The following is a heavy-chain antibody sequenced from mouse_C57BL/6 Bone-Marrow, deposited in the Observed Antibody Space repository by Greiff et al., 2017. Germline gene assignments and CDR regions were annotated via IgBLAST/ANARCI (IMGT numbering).Heavy chain of an antibody. CDR1: GYSFTDYN. D-gene: IGHD2-12*01. Sequence: EVQLQQSGPELVKPGASVKLSCTASGYSFTDYNMTWVKQSKGKSLEWVGVINPNCGTTSYTQKFKGKVTLTADNSSSTAYLQLISLTSEDSAVYYCAGDDHYFGCWGQGTTRPVSS. V-gene: IGHV1-39*01. J-gene: IGHJ2*01. CDR3: AGDDHYFGC. CDR2: INPNCGTT.